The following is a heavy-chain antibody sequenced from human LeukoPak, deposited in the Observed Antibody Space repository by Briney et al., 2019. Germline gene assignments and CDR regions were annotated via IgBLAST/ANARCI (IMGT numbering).Heavy chain of an antibody. J-gene: IGHJ3*02. CDR2: INHSGST. CDR1: GGSFSGYY. Sequence: SETLSLTCAVYGGSFSGYYWSWIRQPPGKGLEWIGEINHSGSTNYNPSLKSRVTISVDTSKNQFSLKLSSVTAADTAVYYCARHKQGWWPKWYTQYAFDIWGQGTMVTVSS. V-gene: IGHV4-34*01. D-gene: IGHD2-15*01. CDR3: ARHKQGWWPKWYTQYAFDI.